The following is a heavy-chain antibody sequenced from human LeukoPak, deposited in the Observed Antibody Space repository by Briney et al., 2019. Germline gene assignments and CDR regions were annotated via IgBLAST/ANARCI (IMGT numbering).Heavy chain of an antibody. J-gene: IGHJ4*02. CDR1: GFTFSSYS. CDR3: AKVFGIAVAGTTPLDY. Sequence: SGGSLRLSFAASGFTFSSYSMNWVRQAPGKGLEWVSYISSSSSTIYYADSVKGRFTISRDNAKNSLYLQMNSLRAEDTAVYYCAKVFGIAVAGTTPLDYWGQGTLVTVSS. CDR2: ISSSSSTI. D-gene: IGHD6-19*01. V-gene: IGHV3-48*04.